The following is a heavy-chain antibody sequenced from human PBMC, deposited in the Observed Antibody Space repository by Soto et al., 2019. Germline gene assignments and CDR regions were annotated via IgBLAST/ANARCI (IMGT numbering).Heavy chain of an antibody. J-gene: IGHJ3*02. CDR1: WLSPYHNVEG. D-gene: IGHD3-10*01. Sequence: TAQRLPRKSTLSWLSPYHNVEGLCSARSPPGKALEWLALIYWDDDKRYSPSLKSRLTITKDTSKNQVVLTMTNMDPVDTATYYCAHIEGFRGWDAFDIWGQGTMVTVS. CDR2: IYWDDDK. V-gene: IGHV2-5*02. CDR3: AHIEGFRGWDAFDI.